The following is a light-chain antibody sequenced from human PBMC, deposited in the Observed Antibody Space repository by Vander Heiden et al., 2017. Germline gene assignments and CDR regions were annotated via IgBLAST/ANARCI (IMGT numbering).Light chain of an antibody. CDR2: TTN. Sequence: QSVLTQPPSASETPGQRVTISCSGSSSNIGNNSVNWYQQLPGTAPKLLIYTTNQRPSGVPDRFSGSKSGTSASLAISGLQTEDEADYYCSTWDDSLNGWVFGGGTKLTVL. J-gene: IGLJ3*02. CDR1: SSNIGNNS. V-gene: IGLV1-44*01. CDR3: STWDDSLNGWV.